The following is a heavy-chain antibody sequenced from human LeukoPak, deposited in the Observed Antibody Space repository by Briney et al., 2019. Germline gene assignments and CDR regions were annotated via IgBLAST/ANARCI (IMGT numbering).Heavy chain of an antibody. J-gene: IGHJ3*02. Sequence: GEALKISCKGSGYSFTSYWIGWVRQMPGKGLEWMGIIYPGDSDTRYSPSFQGQVTISADKSISTAYLQWSSLKASDTAMYYCARLRRRDCSSTSCGRGGAFDIWGQGTMVTVSS. V-gene: IGHV5-51*01. CDR3: ARLRRRDCSSTSCGRGGAFDI. CDR2: IYPGDSDT. CDR1: GYSFTSYW. D-gene: IGHD2-2*01.